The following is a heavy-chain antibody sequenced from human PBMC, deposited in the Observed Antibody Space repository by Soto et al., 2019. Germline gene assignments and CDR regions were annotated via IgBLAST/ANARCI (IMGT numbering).Heavy chain of an antibody. CDR1: GFTFDDYT. J-gene: IGHJ4*02. Sequence: PGGSLRLSCAASGFTFDDYTMHWVRQAPGKGLEWVSLISWDGGSTYYADSVKGRFTISRDNSKNSLYLQMNSLRTEDTALYYCAKGTLDPGPFDYWGQGTLVTVSS. V-gene: IGHV3-43*01. CDR3: AKGTLDPGPFDY. CDR2: ISWDGGST.